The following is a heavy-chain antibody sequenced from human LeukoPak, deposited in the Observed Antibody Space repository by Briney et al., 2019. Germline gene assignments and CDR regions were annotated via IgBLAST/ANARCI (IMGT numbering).Heavy chain of an antibody. D-gene: IGHD6-13*01. V-gene: IGHV3-48*04. J-gene: IGHJ4*02. Sequence: QSGGSLRLSCAASGFTFSSYSMNWVRQAPGKGLEWVSYISSSSSAIYYADSVKGRFTISRDNAKNSLYLQMNSLRAEDTAVYYCAKGALYSSNPYYFDYWGQGTLVTVSS. CDR2: ISSSSSAI. CDR3: AKGALYSSNPYYFDY. CDR1: GFTFSSYS.